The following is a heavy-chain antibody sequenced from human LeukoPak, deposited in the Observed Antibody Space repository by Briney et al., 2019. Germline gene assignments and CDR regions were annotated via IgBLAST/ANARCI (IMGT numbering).Heavy chain of an antibody. CDR3: ARCGKVDNGDHYLSFDY. D-gene: IGHD2-8*01. Sequence: PGGSLRLSCAASGFTFSDFYMTWIRQAPGKGLEWVSHITDSGSSKYYADSVKDRFTISRDNAKNSLYLQMNSLRAEDTAVYYCARCGKVDNGDHYLSFDYWGQGTLVTVSS. CDR1: GFTFSDFY. CDR2: ITDSGSSK. V-gene: IGHV3-11*04. J-gene: IGHJ4*02.